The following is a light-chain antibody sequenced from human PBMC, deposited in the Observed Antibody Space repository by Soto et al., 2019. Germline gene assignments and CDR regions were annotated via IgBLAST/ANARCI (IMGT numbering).Light chain of an antibody. Sequence: DILMTQSPSTLSASVGYRVTITCRASQSISSWLAWYQQKPGKAPKLLIYDASSLESGVTSRFSGSGSGTEFTLTISRLQPDDFATYYCQQYNSIRRTFGQGTKVEIK. CDR1: QSISSW. CDR2: DAS. J-gene: IGKJ1*01. CDR3: QQYNSIRRT. V-gene: IGKV1-5*01.